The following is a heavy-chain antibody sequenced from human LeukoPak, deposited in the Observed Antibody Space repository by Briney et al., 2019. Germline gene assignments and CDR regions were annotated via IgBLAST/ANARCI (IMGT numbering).Heavy chain of an antibody. CDR3: ARWGYSTEYYYYYMDV. CDR2: IIPIFGTA. V-gene: IGHV1-69*06. D-gene: IGHD5-18*01. Sequence: ASVKVSCKASGGTFSSYAISWVRQAPGQGLEWMGGIIPIFGTANYAQKFQGRVTITADKSTSTAYMELSSLRSEDTAVYYCARWGYSTEYYYYYMDVWGKGTTVTISS. J-gene: IGHJ6*03. CDR1: GGTFSSYA.